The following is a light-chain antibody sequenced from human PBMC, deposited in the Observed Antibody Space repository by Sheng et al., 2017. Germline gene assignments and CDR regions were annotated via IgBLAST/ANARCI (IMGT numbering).Light chain of an antibody. CDR3: QSFDNNLNGWV. CDR1: SSNIGAGYD. J-gene: IGLJ3*02. CDR2: ANT. V-gene: IGLV1-40*01. Sequence: QSVLTQPPSVSGAPGQRVTISCTGSSSNIGAGYDVHWYQQLPGTAPKLLIYANTNRPSGVPDRFSGSRSGTSASLAITGLQAEDEADYYCQSFDNNLNGWVFGGGTKVTVL.